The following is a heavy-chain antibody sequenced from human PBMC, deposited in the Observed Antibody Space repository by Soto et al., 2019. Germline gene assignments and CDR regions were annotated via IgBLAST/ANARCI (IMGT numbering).Heavy chain of an antibody. CDR3: ARDGRGYSYCYFYDY. CDR1: GGTFSSYA. J-gene: IGHJ4*02. V-gene: IGHV1-69*13. CDR2: IIPTFGAA. D-gene: IGHD5-18*01. Sequence: VASVKVSCKASGGTFSSYAISWVRQAPGQGLEWMGGIIPTFGAANYAQKFQGRVTITADESTSTAYMELSSLRSEDTAVYYCARDGRGYSYCYFYDYWGQGTLVTVSS.